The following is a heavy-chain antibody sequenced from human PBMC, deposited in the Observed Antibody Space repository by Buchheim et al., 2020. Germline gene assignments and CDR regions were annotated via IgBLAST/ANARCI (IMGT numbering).Heavy chain of an antibody. D-gene: IGHD3-10*01. CDR3: ARLLHGSERRFDP. CDR1: GASINNPSNY. V-gene: IGHV4-39*01. CDR2: IYYSGIT. Sequence: QLQLQESGPGLVKPSETLSLACTVSGASINNPSNYLDWIRQPPGKGLEWIGSIYYSGITYYNPSLQSRVTMSVDTSKNQFSLKLTSVTAADTAVYYCARLLHGSERRFDPWGQGTL. J-gene: IGHJ5*02.